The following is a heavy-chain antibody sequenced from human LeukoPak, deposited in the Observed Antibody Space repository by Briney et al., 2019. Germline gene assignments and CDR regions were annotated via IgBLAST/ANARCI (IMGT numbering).Heavy chain of an antibody. V-gene: IGHV3-23*01. J-gene: IGHJ4*02. Sequence: GGSLRLSCAASGFTFSPYAMTWVRQAPGKGLEWVSVISGGGEITYYADSVKGRFTISRDNSKNTLYLQMNSLRAEDTAVYYCAKEMLRNNWYYFHYWGQGTLVAVSS. CDR1: GFTFSPYA. CDR3: AKEMLRNNWYYFHY. D-gene: IGHD1-1*01. CDR2: ISGGGEIT.